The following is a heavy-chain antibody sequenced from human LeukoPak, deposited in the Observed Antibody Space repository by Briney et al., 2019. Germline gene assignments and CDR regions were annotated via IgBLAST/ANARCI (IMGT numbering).Heavy chain of an antibody. V-gene: IGHV4-39*07. CDR1: GGSISSSSYY. CDR3: ARDRAAVAGTRNWFDP. Sequence: KPSETLSLTCTVSGGSISSSSYYWGWIRQPPGKGLEWIGSIYYSGSTYYNPSLKSRVTISVDTSKNQFSLKLSSVTAADTAVYYCARDRAAVAGTRNWFDPWGQGTLVTVSS. J-gene: IGHJ5*02. D-gene: IGHD6-19*01. CDR2: IYYSGST.